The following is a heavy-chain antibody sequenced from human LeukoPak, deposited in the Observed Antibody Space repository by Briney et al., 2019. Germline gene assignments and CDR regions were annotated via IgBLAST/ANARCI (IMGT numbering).Heavy chain of an antibody. Sequence: GASVTVSCKASGYRFTSYGITWVRQAPGQGLEWMGWISAYNGNTNCAQKVQGRVTLTTDTSASTAYMELRSLRSDDTAVYYCAREGYCSGGICYSTMNWFDPWGQGTLVTVSS. V-gene: IGHV1-18*01. D-gene: IGHD2-15*01. CDR1: GYRFTSYG. CDR2: ISAYNGNT. J-gene: IGHJ5*02. CDR3: AREGYCSGGICYSTMNWFDP.